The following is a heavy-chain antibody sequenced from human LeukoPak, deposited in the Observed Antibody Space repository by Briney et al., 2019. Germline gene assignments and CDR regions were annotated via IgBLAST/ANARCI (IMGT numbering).Heavy chain of an antibody. D-gene: IGHD5-18*01. V-gene: IGHV3-43*02. CDR1: GFNFDDYA. J-gene: IGHJ4*02. CDR3: AKDIRGYSYGNFDY. Sequence: PGGSLRLSCAASGFNFDDYAMHWVRQAPGKGLEWVSLISGDGGSTYYADSVKGRFTISRDNSKNSLYLQMNSLRTEDTALYYCAKDIRGYSYGNFDYWGQGTLVTVSS. CDR2: ISGDGGST.